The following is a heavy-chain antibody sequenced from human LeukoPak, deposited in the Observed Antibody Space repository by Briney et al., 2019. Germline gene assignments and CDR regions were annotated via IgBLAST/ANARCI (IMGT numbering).Heavy chain of an antibody. CDR1: GGSISSYY. J-gene: IGHJ4*02. D-gene: IGHD6-19*01. Sequence: SETLSLTCTVSGGSISSYYWSWIRQPPGKGLEWIGYIYYSGSTNYNPSLKSRVTISVDTSKNQFPLKLSSVTAADTAVYYCAVGGYSSGWQVDYWGQGTLVTVSS. V-gene: IGHV4-59*08. CDR2: IYYSGST. CDR3: AVGGYSSGWQVDY.